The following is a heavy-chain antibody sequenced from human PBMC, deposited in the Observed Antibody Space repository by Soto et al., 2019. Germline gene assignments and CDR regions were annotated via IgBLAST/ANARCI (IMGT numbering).Heavy chain of an antibody. J-gene: IGHJ3*02. D-gene: IGHD6-13*01. Sequence: EVQLVESGGGLVKPGGSLRISCAASGFTFSSYSMNWVRQAPGKGLEWVSSISSSSSYIYYADLVKGRFTISRDDAKNSLYLQMNSLRAEDTAVYYCARSYSSSWYGDAFDIWGQGKMVTVSS. V-gene: IGHV3-21*01. CDR1: GFTFSSYS. CDR3: ARSYSSSWYGDAFDI. CDR2: ISSSSSYI.